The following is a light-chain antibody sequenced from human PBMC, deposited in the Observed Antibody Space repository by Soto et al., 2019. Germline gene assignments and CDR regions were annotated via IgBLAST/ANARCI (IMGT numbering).Light chain of an antibody. CDR3: GTWDTSLSAYV. Sequence: QSVLTQPPSVSAAPGQSVTISCSGSSSNIGKNSVSWYQQLPGTAPKLLIFDNNKRPSGIPDRFSGSKSGTSATLGITGLQTGDEAHYYCGTWDTSLSAYVFGTGTKVTVL. CDR2: DNN. CDR1: SSNIGKNS. J-gene: IGLJ1*01. V-gene: IGLV1-51*01.